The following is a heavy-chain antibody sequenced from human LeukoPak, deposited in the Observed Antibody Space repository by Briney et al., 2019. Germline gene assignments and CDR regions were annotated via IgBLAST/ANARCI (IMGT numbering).Heavy chain of an antibody. D-gene: IGHD3-10*01. CDR3: AGVGSGSYYNPWFDY. V-gene: IGHV1-2*02. CDR2: INPNSGGT. Sequence: ASVKVSCKASGYTFTGYYMHWVRQAPGQGLEWMGWINPNSGGTNYAQKFQGRVTMTRDTSISTAYMELSRLRSDDTAVYYCAGVGSGSYYNPWFDYWGQGTLVTVSS. J-gene: IGHJ4*02. CDR1: GYTFTGYY.